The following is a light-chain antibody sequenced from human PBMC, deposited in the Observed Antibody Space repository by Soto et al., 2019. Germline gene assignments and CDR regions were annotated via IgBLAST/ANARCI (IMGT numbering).Light chain of an antibody. CDR1: QSVSSY. CDR3: QQRSNWQIT. V-gene: IGKV3-11*01. CDR2: DAS. J-gene: IGKJ1*01. Sequence: EIVLTQSPATLSLSPGERATLSCRASQSVSSYLSCYQQKPGQAPRLLIYDASNSATGIPARFSGSGSGTDFTLTISSLEPEDFAVYYCQQRSNWQITFGQGTKV.